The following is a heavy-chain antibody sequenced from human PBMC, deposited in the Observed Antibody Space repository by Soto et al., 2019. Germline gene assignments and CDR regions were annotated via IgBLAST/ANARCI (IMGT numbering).Heavy chain of an antibody. V-gene: IGHV4-34*01. J-gene: IGHJ4*02. CDR2: IDHSGST. CDR1: GGSFSGYY. D-gene: IGHD3-22*01. Sequence: SETLSLTCGVYGGSFSGYYWSWIRQPPGKGLEWIGEIDHSGSTNYNPSLKSRVTISVDTSKNQFSLKLSSVTAADTAVYYCARGHLGDDSSGYYSDYWGQGTLVTVSS. CDR3: ARGHLGDDSSGYYSDY.